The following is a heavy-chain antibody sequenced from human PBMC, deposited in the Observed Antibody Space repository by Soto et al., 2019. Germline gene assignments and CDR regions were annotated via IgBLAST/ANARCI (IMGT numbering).Heavy chain of an antibody. CDR1: GGSINNNDYY. J-gene: IGHJ2*01. V-gene: IGHV4-30-4*01. CDR2: VYYSGSS. CDR3: ARMSYFYDKWYFDL. D-gene: IGHD3-22*01. Sequence: KPSETLSLTCSVSGGSINNNDYYWSWIRQTPGKGLEWIGYVYYSGSSDYIPSLKSRLSMSIDKSKNQFHLKLNSVTAADTATYYCARMSYFYDKWYFDLWGRGTLVTVSS.